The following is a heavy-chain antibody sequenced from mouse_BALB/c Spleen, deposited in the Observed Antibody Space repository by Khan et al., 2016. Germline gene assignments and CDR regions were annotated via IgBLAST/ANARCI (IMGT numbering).Heavy chain of an antibody. CDR3: ARTPYDYDVGFAY. D-gene: IGHD2-4*01. J-gene: IGHJ3*01. Sequence: VQLQQSGAELVKPGASVKLSCTASGFNIKDTYMHWVKQRPEQGLEWIGRIDPAHGNTKYDPKFQGKATITADPSSNTAYLQLSSLTSEDTAVYYCARTPYDYDVGFAYWGQGTLVTVSA. CDR2: IDPAHGNT. V-gene: IGHV14-3*02. CDR1: GFNIKDTY.